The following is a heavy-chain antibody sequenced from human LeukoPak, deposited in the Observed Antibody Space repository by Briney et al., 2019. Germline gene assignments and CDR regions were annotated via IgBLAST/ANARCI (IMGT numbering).Heavy chain of an antibody. V-gene: IGHV5-51*01. CDR2: IYPDNSDA. CDR1: GYSFSTYW. Sequence: GESLKISCRGSGYSFSTYWIGWVRQMPGKGLEWMGIIYPDNSDARYSPSFQGQVTISADESISTAYLQWSSLKASDTAMYYCARQRHRSYGMDVWGQGTTVSVSS. CDR3: ARQRHRSYGMDV. J-gene: IGHJ6*02.